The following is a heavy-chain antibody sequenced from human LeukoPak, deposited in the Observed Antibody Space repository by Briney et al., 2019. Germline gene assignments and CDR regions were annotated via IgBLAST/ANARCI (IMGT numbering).Heavy chain of an antibody. CDR3: ARRWRRSQNYGDYYGGFDY. J-gene: IGHJ4*02. CDR1: GGSISSGSYY. Sequence: SETLSLTCTVSGGSISSGSYYWSWIRQPAGKGLEWIGRIYTSGSTNYNPSLKSRVTISVDTSKNQFSLKLSSVTAADTAVYYCARRWRRSQNYGDYYGGFDYWGQGTLVTVSS. CDR2: IYTSGST. D-gene: IGHD4-17*01. V-gene: IGHV4-61*02.